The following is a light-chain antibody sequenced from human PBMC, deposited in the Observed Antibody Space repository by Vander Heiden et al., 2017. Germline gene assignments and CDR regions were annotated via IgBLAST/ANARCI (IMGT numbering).Light chain of an antibody. CDR2: KDS. CDR1: VLAKKY. V-gene: IGLV3-27*01. Sequence: SYELTQPSSVSVSPGQTARITCSGDVLAKKYARWFQQKPGQAPVLVIYKDSERPSGIPERFSGSSSGTTVTLTISGAQVEDEADYYCYSAADNNQLFGGGNKLTVL. CDR3: YSAADNNQL. J-gene: IGLJ2*01.